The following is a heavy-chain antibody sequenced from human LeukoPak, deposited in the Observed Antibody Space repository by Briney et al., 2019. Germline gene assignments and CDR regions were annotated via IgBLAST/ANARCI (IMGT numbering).Heavy chain of an antibody. CDR3: VSPVFINF. J-gene: IGHJ4*01. Sequence: GGSLRLSCSASGFPFSTLGMHWVRRAPGKGLEHVSTIGSDGDGTYYADSVKDRFIISRDNSKNAVYLQMSSLRPEDTAVYYCVSPVFINFWGQGTLVTVSS. D-gene: IGHD1-14*01. V-gene: IGHV3-64D*06. CDR2: IGSDGDGT. CDR1: GFPFSTLG.